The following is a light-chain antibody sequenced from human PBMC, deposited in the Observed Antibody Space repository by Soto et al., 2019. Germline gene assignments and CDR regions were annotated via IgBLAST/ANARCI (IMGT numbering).Light chain of an antibody. V-gene: IGKV3-20*01. Sequence: DTALTQSPRTLSLSPGERATLSCRASQSVSSSYLAWYQQKPGQAPRLLIYGASSRATVIPDRFSGSGSGTEFTLTIRRLETEDFAVYYCQQYGSSPALFNFGTGNKVDIK. J-gene: IGKJ3*01. CDR1: QSVSSSY. CDR3: QQYGSSPALFN. CDR2: GAS.